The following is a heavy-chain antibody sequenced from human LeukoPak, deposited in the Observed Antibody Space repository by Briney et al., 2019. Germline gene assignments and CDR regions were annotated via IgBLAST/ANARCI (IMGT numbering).Heavy chain of an antibody. Sequence: GGSLRLSCAASGFTFSDYYMSWIRQAPGKGLEWVSHISDSGRTIYYADSVKGRFTISRDNAKNSLYLQMNSLRAEDTAVYYCAKDRIAVAGKIIDYWGQGTLVTVSS. D-gene: IGHD6-19*01. V-gene: IGHV3-11*01. CDR1: GFTFSDYY. J-gene: IGHJ4*02. CDR3: AKDRIAVAGKIIDY. CDR2: ISDSGRTI.